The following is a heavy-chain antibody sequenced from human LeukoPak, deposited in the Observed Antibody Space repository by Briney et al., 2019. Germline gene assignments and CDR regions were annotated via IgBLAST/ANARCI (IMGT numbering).Heavy chain of an antibody. J-gene: IGHJ6*03. CDR1: GFTFSDYY. CDR2: ISSSGSTI. V-gene: IGHV3-11*04. Sequence: GSLRLSCAASGFTFSDYYMSWIRQAPGKGLEWVSYISSSGSTIYYADSVKGRFTISRDNAKNSLYLQMNSLRAEDTAVYYCARDKAEYCGGDCYPYYYYYMDVWDKGTTVTVSS. D-gene: IGHD2-21*02. CDR3: ARDKAEYCGGDCYPYYYYYMDV.